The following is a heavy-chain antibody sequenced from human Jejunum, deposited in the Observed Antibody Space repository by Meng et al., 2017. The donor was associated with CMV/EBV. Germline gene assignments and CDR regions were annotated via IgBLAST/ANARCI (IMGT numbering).Heavy chain of an antibody. Sequence: SCAASGFTFSSYWMHWVRQAPGKGLVWVSRIKSDGMSTTYADSVKGRFTISRDNAKNTLYLQMNSLRAEDTAVYYCARDRHYGADYWGQGTLVTVSS. CDR3: ARDRHYGADY. CDR2: IKSDGMST. V-gene: IGHV3-74*01. D-gene: IGHD4/OR15-4a*01. J-gene: IGHJ4*02. CDR1: GFTFSSYW.